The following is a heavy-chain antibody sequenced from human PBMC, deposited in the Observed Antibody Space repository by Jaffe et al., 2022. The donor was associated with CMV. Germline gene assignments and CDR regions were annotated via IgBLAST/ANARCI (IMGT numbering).Heavy chain of an antibody. CDR1: GYSFTSYW. CDR2: IYPGDSDT. J-gene: IGHJ4*02. CDR3: ARHPIYDSSGEGFDY. V-gene: IGHV5-51*01. D-gene: IGHD3-22*01. Sequence: EVQLVQSGAEVKKPGESLKISCKGSGYSFTSYWIGWVRQMPGKGLEWMGIIYPGDSDTRYSPSFQGQVTISADKSISTAYLQWSSLKASDTAMYYCARHPIYDSSGEGFDYWGQGTLVTVSS.